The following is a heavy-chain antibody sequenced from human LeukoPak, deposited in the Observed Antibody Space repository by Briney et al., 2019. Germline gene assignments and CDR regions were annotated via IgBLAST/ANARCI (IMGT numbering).Heavy chain of an antibody. J-gene: IGHJ4*02. Sequence: SETLSLTCTVSGGSISSYYWSWIRQPPGKGLEWIGYIYYSGSTNYNPSLKSRVTISVDTSKNQFSLKLSSVTAADTAVYYCARRVPLLPFDYWGQGTLVTVSS. CDR3: ARRVPLLPFDY. D-gene: IGHD1-26*01. CDR2: IYYSGST. V-gene: IGHV4-59*01. CDR1: GGSISSYY.